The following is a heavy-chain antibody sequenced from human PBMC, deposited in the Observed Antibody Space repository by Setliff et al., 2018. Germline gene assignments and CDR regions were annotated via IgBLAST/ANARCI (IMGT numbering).Heavy chain of an antibody. Sequence: SETLSLTCTVSGGSISSGSYYWSWIRQPAGKGLEWIGRIYTSGSTNYNPSLKSRVTISVDTSKNQFSLKLSSVTAADTAVYYCARDSSLRYCSGGSCYNQKNWYFDLWGRGTLVTVS. J-gene: IGHJ2*01. D-gene: IGHD2-15*01. V-gene: IGHV4-61*02. CDR2: IYTSGST. CDR3: ARDSSLRYCSGGSCYNQKNWYFDL. CDR1: GGSISSGSYY.